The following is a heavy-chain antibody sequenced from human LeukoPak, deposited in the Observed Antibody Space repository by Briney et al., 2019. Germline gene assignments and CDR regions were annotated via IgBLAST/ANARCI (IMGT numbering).Heavy chain of an antibody. CDR3: ARDHPSGSFWGYFDY. CDR2: INHSGST. J-gene: IGHJ4*02. CDR1: GGSFSGYY. Sequence: PSETLSLTCAVYGGSFSGYYWSWIRQPPGKGLEWIGEINHSGSTNYNPSLKSRVTISVDTSKNQFSLKLSSVTAADTAVYYCARDHPSGSFWGYFDYWGQGTLVTVSS. V-gene: IGHV4-34*01. D-gene: IGHD1-26*01.